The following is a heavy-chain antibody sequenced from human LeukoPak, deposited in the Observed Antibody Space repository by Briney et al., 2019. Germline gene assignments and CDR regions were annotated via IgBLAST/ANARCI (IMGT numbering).Heavy chain of an antibody. D-gene: IGHD3-22*01. CDR3: ARDRSGSSGYYSAVDI. Sequence: SETLSLTCSVSGGSISSYYWSWIRQPAGKGLEWIGRSYSSGNTNYNPSLQSRVNMSVDTSKNQFSLKLSSLTAADTAVYYCARDRSGSSGYYSAVDIWGRGTMVTVSS. J-gene: IGHJ3*02. CDR1: GGSISSYY. CDR2: SYSSGNT. V-gene: IGHV4-4*07.